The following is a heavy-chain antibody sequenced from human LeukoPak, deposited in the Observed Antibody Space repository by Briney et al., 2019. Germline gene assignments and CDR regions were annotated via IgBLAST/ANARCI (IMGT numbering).Heavy chain of an antibody. Sequence: PSETLSLTCTVSGGSISSYYWSWIRQPPGKGLEWIGYIYYTGSTNYNPSLKSRVTISVDTSKNQFSLKLSSVTAAGTAVYYCARQPNDSRYMVVDYWGQGTLVTVSS. CDR1: GGSISSYY. CDR3: ARQPNDSRYMVVDY. V-gene: IGHV4-59*08. D-gene: IGHD2-2*01. CDR2: IYYTGST. J-gene: IGHJ4*02.